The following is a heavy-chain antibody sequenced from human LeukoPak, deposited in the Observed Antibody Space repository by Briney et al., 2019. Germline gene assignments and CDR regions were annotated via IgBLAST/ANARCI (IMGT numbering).Heavy chain of an antibody. CDR2: IDHSGST. V-gene: IGHV4-4*02. Sequence: GTLSLTCAVSGDSIRSDNWWSWVRQPPGKGLEWIGEIDHSGSTDYNMSLKSRVTISIDKSKNQFSLRLSSVTAADTAVYYCATVVAGATRFDYWGQGTLVTVSS. CDR1: GDSIRSDNW. J-gene: IGHJ4*02. CDR3: ATVVAGATRFDY. D-gene: IGHD1-26*01.